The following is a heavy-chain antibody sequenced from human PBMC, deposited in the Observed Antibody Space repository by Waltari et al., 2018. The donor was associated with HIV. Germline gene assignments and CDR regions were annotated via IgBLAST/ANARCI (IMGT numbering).Heavy chain of an antibody. V-gene: IGHV6-1*01. CDR3: ARGWDYDFWSGLEGGKFDT. CDR1: GDSVSSNSAA. D-gene: IGHD3-3*01. CDR2: TYFRSKWYI. Sequence: QVQLQQSGPGLVKPSQTLSLTCAISGDSVSSNSAAWNWIRQSPRRGLEWLGRTYFRSKWYIDYAVSVKSRITINPDTSKNHFSLQLNSVTPEDTAVYFCARGWDYDFWSGLEGGKFDTWGLGTLVTISS. J-gene: IGHJ5*02.